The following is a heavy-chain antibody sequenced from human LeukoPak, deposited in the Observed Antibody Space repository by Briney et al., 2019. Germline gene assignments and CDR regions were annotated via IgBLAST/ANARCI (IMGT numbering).Heavy chain of an antibody. Sequence: GGSLRLSCAASGFTVSRNYMSWVRQAPGKGLEWVSVIYSGGSTYYADSVKGRFTISRDNSKNTLYLQMNSLRAEDTAVYYCASLTAMVPTYYYGMDVWGQGTTVTVSS. J-gene: IGHJ6*02. CDR2: IYSGGST. CDR3: ASLTAMVPTYYYGMDV. D-gene: IGHD5-18*01. CDR1: GFTVSRNY. V-gene: IGHV3-53*01.